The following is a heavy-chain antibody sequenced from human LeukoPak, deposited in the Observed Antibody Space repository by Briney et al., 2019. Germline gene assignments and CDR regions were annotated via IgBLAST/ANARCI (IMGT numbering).Heavy chain of an antibody. J-gene: IGHJ6*02. V-gene: IGHV4-61*02. D-gene: IGHD6-6*01. CDR1: GDSVSSGTHY. Sequence: SQTLSLTCTVSGDSVSSGTHYWSWVRQPAGNGLEWIGRVAPSGSISYNPSLTSRVTISVDTSKNHFSLRLNSVTATDTAVYYCATYRSALSYGMDVWAEAPRSPSP. CDR3: ATYRSALSYGMDV. CDR2: VAPSGSI.